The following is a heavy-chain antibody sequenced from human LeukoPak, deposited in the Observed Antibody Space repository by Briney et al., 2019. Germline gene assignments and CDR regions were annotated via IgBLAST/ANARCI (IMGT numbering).Heavy chain of an antibody. D-gene: IGHD3-16*02. CDR2: ISSSSSYI. CDR3: ARDRNYDYIWGSYRPDYFDY. CDR1: GFTFSSYT. J-gene: IGHJ4*02. V-gene: IGHV3-21*01. Sequence: PGGSLRLSCAASGFTFSSYTMNWVRQAPGKGLEWVSSISSSSSYIYYADSVKGRFTIYRDNAKNSLYLQMNSLRAEDTAVYYCARDRNYDYIWGSYRPDYFDYWGQGTLVTVSS.